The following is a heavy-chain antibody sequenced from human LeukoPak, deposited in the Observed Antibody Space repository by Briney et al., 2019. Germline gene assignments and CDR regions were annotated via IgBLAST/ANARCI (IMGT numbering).Heavy chain of an antibody. V-gene: IGHV4-34*01. CDR3: ARVAYCGGDCYSLDY. Sequence: SETLSLTCAVYGGSFSGYYWSWIRQPPGKGLEWIGEINHSGSTNYNPSLKSRVTISVDTSKNQFSLKLNSVTAADTAVYYCARVAYCGGDCYSLDYWGQGTLVTVSS. CDR1: GGSFSGYY. CDR2: INHSGST. D-gene: IGHD2-21*02. J-gene: IGHJ4*02.